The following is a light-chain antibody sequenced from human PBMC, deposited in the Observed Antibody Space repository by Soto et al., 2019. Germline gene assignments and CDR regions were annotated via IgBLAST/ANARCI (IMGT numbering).Light chain of an antibody. Sequence: DIQMTQSPSSLSASVGDRVTITCRASQSISSYLNWYQQKPGKAPKLLIYKASTLKSGVPSRFSGSGSGTDFTLTISCLQSEDFATYYCQQYYSYPVTFGPGTKVDIK. CDR3: QQYYSYPVT. V-gene: IGKV1-39*01. J-gene: IGKJ3*01. CDR1: QSISSY. CDR2: KAS.